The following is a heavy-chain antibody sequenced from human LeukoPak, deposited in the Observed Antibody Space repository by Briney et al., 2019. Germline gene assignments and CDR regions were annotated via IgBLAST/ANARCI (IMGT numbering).Heavy chain of an antibody. CDR2: ISWNSGSI. Sequence: GGSLRLSCAASGFTFRTYWMSWVRQAPGKGLEWVSGISWNSGSIGYADSVKGRFTISRDNAKNSLYLQKNSLRAEDTALYYCAKDSRSSGWSLDYWGQGTLVTVSS. V-gene: IGHV3-9*01. CDR3: AKDSRSSGWSLDY. J-gene: IGHJ4*02. CDR1: GFTFRTYW. D-gene: IGHD6-19*01.